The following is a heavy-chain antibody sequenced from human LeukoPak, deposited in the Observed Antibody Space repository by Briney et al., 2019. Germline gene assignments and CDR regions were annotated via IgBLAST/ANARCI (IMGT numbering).Heavy chain of an antibody. CDR3: ASKSTDHGELRFDY. J-gene: IGHJ4*02. Sequence: SETLSLTCSISGVSTNTYFWSWIRQPPGKGLEWIGYFYYTGTTNYNPSLNSRVTISVDTSKNQFSLKVNSVTAADTGVYYCASKSTDHGELRFDYWGQGTLVTVSS. V-gene: IGHV4-59*01. CDR1: GVSTNTYF. CDR2: FYYTGTT. D-gene: IGHD4-17*01.